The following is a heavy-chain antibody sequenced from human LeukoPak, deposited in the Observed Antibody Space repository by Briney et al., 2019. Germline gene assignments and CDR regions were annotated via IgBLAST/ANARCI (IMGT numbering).Heavy chain of an antibody. J-gene: IGHJ5*02. CDR2: ISYDGSNK. CDR1: GFTFSSYA. CDR3: AKKRGYNGFHP. V-gene: IGHV3-30-3*02. Sequence: PGGSLRLSCAASGFTFSSYAMHWVRQAPGKGLEWVAVISYDGSNKYYADSVKGRFTISRDNSKNTLYLQMNSLRAEDTAVYYGAKKRGYNGFHPWGKGPLVTVSS.